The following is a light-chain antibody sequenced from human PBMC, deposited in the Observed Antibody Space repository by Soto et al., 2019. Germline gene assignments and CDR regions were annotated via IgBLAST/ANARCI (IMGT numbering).Light chain of an antibody. V-gene: IGLV2-14*01. J-gene: IGLJ1*01. CDR3: NSFAGSRGYV. Sequence: QSVLTQPASVSGSPGQSITISCAGTSSDVGGNNHVSWYQQHPGKAPKLIIYGVTNRPSGVSYCFSGSKSGNTASLTISGLQAEDEADYYCNSFAGSRGYVFGTGTKVTVL. CDR2: GVT. CDR1: SSDVGGNNH.